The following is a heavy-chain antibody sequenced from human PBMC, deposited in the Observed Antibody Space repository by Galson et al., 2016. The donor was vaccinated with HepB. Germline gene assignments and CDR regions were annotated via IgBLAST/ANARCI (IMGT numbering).Heavy chain of an antibody. CDR2: MYYSGNK. V-gene: IGHV4-39*07. D-gene: IGHD6-19*01. CDR1: GGTIASSSYY. CDR3: TRVAVAIQWMVRTGTYGMDV. J-gene: IGHJ6*02. Sequence: ETLSLTCLVSGGTIASSSYYWGWVRQPPGKGLEWIGSMYYSGNKYYNPSLTSRVTMSLDTSKNEFSLKLNSVTVADTAIYYCTRVAVAIQWMVRTGTYGMDVWGQGTTVTVSS.